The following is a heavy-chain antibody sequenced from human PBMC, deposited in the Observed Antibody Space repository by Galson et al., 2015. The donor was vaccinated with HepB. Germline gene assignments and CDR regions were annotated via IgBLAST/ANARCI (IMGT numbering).Heavy chain of an antibody. CDR2: ASKTVPTT. CDR3: PKRDTISQYFFDY. J-gene: IGHJ4*02. Sequence: SLRLSCAASGFTFSNYGMSWVHQAPGKGLEWVSTASKTVPTTYYADSVRGRFTISRDNSRNIVYLQMNSLRDEDTAVYYCPKRDTISQYFFDYWGQGILVTVSS. CDR1: GFTFSNYG. D-gene: IGHD3-3*02. V-gene: IGHV3-23*01.